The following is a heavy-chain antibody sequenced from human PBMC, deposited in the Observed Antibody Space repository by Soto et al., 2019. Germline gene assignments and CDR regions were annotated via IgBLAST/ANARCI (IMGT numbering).Heavy chain of an antibody. CDR2: IYHSGST. J-gene: IGHJ4*02. D-gene: IGHD6-19*01. CDR3: VRGEGGWETY. V-gene: IGHV4-30-2*01. Sequence: TLSLTCAVSGGSISSGGYSWSWIRQPPGKGLEWIAYIYHSGSTYYNPSLKSRVTMSVDRSKNQFSLKLSSVTAADTAVYYCVRGEGGWETYWGQGTLVTVSS. CDR1: GGSISSGGYS.